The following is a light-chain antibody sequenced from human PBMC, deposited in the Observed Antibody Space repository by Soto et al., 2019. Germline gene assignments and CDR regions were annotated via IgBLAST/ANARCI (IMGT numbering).Light chain of an antibody. CDR2: GNN. J-gene: IGLJ3*02. Sequence: QSVLTQPPSVSGAPGQRVTISCTGSSSNIGAGFDVHWYQQFPGTAPQLLIYGNNNRPSGVPDRFSGSKSGTSASLAITGLQAEHEADYYCQSYDISLSASSPAWVFGGGTKLTVL. CDR3: QSYDISLSASSPAWV. CDR1: SSNIGAGFD. V-gene: IGLV1-40*01.